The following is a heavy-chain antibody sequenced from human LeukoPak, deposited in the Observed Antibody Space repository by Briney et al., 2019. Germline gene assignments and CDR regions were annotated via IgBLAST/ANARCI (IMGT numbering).Heavy chain of an antibody. D-gene: IGHD4-11*01. J-gene: IGHJ6*02. CDR2: IKQDGSEK. Sequence: GGSLRLSCAASGFTFSSYWMSWVRQAPGKGLEWVANIKQDGSEKYYVDSVKGRFTISRDNAKNPLYLQMNSLRAEDTAVYYCASSTTKGPYYYYGMDVWGQGTTVTVSS. CDR1: GFTFSSYW. V-gene: IGHV3-7*01. CDR3: ASSTTKGPYYYYGMDV.